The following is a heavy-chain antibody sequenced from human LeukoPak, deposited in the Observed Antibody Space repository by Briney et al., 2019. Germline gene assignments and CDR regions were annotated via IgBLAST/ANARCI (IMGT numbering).Heavy chain of an antibody. CDR2: IYPRDGST. CDR3: ARAQEGFDY. Sequence: ASVKVSCKASGYTFTSNYIDWVRQAPGQGLEWMGMIYPRDGSTSYAQKFQGRVTVTRDTSTSTVHMELSGLRSEDTAVYYCARAQEGFDYWGQGTLVTVSS. V-gene: IGHV1-46*01. CDR1: GYTFTSNY. J-gene: IGHJ4*02.